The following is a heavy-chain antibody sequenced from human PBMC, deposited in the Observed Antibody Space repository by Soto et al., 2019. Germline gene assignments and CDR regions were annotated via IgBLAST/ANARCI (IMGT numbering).Heavy chain of an antibody. J-gene: IGHJ6*02. CDR2: IYPGDSHT. CDR3: ARDLDSSGYYYYYGMDV. D-gene: IGHD6-19*01. Sequence: GESLKISCKGSGYSFTTYWIGWVRQMPGKGLEWMGIIYPGDSHTRYSPSFQGQVTISADKSISTAYLQWNSLKASDTAMYYCARDLDSSGYYYYYGMDVWGQGTTVTVSS. CDR1: GYSFTTYW. V-gene: IGHV5-51*01.